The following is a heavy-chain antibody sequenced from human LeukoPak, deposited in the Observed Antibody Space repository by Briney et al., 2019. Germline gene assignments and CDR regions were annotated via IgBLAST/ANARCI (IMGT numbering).Heavy chain of an antibody. CDR2: MNNDGRVI. Sequence: GGSLRLSCRVSGFTFNTYWMHWVRQAPGKGLVWVSRMNNDGRVISYADSVKGRFTISRDNAKNTLYLQMNSLRAEDTAVYYCVREFEATGFWALDYWGQGTLVTASS. D-gene: IGHD3-16*01. CDR3: VREFEATGFWALDY. J-gene: IGHJ4*02. V-gene: IGHV3-74*01. CDR1: GFTFNTYW.